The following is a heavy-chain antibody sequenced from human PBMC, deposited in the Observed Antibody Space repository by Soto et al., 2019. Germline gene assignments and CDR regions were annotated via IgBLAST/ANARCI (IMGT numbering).Heavy chain of an antibody. D-gene: IGHD3-3*01. CDR3: ARGRSAREWLLPDYYYYGMDV. CDR2: IIPIFGTA. Sequence: VASVKVSCKASGGTFSSYAISWVRQAPGQGLEWMGGIIPIFGTANYAQKFQGRVTITADESTSTAYMELSSLRSEDTAVYYCARGRSAREWLLPDYYYYGMDVWGQGTTVTVSS. V-gene: IGHV1-69*13. J-gene: IGHJ6*02. CDR1: GGTFSSYA.